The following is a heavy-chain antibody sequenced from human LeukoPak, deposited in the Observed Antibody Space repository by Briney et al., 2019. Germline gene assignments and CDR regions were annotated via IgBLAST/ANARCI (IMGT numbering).Heavy chain of an antibody. CDR3: AKGLHGGVGYGVDV. CDR1: GFTFSNYA. J-gene: IGHJ6*02. V-gene: IGHV3-23*01. Sequence: GGSLRLSGTPSGFTFSNYAMTWVRQAPGKGLEWVSSISGTGGRTYSADSVKGRFTISRDNSKNTLYLQMKNLRVEHTAVYYCAKGLHGGVGYGVDVWGQGTTVSVSS. D-gene: IGHD3-16*01. CDR2: ISGTGGRT.